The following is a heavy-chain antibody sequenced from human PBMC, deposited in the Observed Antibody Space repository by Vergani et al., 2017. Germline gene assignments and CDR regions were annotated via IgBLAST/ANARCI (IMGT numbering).Heavy chain of an antibody. D-gene: IGHD2-2*01. CDR2: ILGSGTA. V-gene: IGHV4-61*02. J-gene: IGHJ2*01. CDR3: ARLVAEVPAAIHPYWYFDL. Sequence: QVQLQESGPGLVKPSQTLSLTCTVSGASMSSVGYYWTWIRQSAGKRLEWIGDILGSGTANYNPSFQGRVSMSVAMSKTQFSLTLSSVNATDTAVYYCARLVAEVPAAIHPYWYFDLWGRGTLVTVSS. CDR1: GASMSSVGYY.